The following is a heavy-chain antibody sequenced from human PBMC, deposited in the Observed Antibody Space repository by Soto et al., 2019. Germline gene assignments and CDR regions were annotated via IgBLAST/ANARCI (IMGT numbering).Heavy chain of an antibody. CDR3: TRVYYDSPFSPLFDY. J-gene: IGHJ4*02. Sequence: GGSLRLSCTASGFTFGDYTMNWFRQAPGKGLEWVGFIRSKAYGGTTEYAASVKGRFTISRDDSKSIAHLQMNSLKTEDTAVYYCTRVYYDSPFSPLFDYWGQGTLVTVSS. V-gene: IGHV3-49*03. CDR2: IRSKAYGGTT. D-gene: IGHD3-3*01. CDR1: GFTFGDYT.